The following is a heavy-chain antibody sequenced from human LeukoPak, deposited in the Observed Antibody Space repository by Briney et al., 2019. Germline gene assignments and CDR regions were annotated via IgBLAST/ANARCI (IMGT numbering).Heavy chain of an antibody. J-gene: IGHJ4*02. CDR2: IYYTGST. V-gene: IGHV4-59*01. CDR3: ARRGVGKYFDY. Sequence: SETLSLTCIVSGGSISSYYWSWIRQPPGKGLEWIGYIYYTGSTNYNSSLKSRVTISVDTSKNQFSLNLSSVTAADTAAYYCARRGVGKYFDYWGQGTLVTVSS. CDR1: GGSISSYY. D-gene: IGHD3-10*01.